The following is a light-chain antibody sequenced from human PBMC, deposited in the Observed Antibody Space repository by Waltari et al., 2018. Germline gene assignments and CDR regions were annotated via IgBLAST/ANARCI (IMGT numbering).Light chain of an antibody. CDR1: QSVSSN. CDR3: QQYNNWPPYT. Sequence: EVVMTQSPATLSVSPGERATLSCRASQSVSSNLAWYQQKPGLAPRLLIYCASTRATGIPDRFSGSGSGTEFTLTISSLQSEDFAVYYCQQYNNWPPYTFGQGTKVEVK. J-gene: IGKJ2*01. V-gene: IGKV3-15*01. CDR2: CAS.